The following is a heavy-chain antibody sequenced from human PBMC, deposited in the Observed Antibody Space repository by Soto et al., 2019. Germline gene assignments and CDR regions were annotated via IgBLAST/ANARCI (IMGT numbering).Heavy chain of an antibody. J-gene: IGHJ6*02. CDR1: GGSISSSNW. V-gene: IGHV4-4*03. Sequence: PETLSLTCAVSGGSISSSNWWSWVRQPPGKGLEWIGEIYHSGSTNYNPSLKSRVTISVDKSKNQFSLKLSSVTAADTAVYYCARDLFEYYYGMDVWGQGTTVTVSS. CDR3: ARDLFEYYYGMDV. CDR2: IYHSGST. D-gene: IGHD2-21*01.